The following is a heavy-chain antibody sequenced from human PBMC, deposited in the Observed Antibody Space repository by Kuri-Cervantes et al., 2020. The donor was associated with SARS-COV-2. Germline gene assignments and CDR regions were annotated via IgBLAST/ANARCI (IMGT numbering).Heavy chain of an antibody. Sequence: GESLKISCAASGYSFSSFALSWVRQAPGKGLEWVSSISGGGYSTYYADSVKGRFTISRDTSQKTLYLQMNSLGADDTALYYCAKSGLYTSNWNLFDHWGQGTLVTVSS. CDR1: GYSFSSFA. CDR2: ISGGGYST. V-gene: IGHV3-23*01. D-gene: IGHD6-13*01. J-gene: IGHJ4*02. CDR3: AKSGLYTSNWNLFDH.